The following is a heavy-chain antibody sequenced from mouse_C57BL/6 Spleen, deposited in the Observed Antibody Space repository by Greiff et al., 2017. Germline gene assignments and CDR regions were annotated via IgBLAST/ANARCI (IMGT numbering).Heavy chain of an antibody. CDR2: FYPGSGSI. D-gene: IGHD2-10*01. Sequence: VQGVESGAELVKPGASVKLSCKASGYTFTEYTIHWVKQRSGQGLEWIGWFYPGSGSIKYNEKFKDKATLTADKSSSTVYMELSRLTSEDSAVYFCARHEGQGLLSGYFDYWGQGTTLTVSS. V-gene: IGHV1-62-2*01. J-gene: IGHJ2*01. CDR3: ARHEGQGLLSGYFDY. CDR1: GYTFTEYT.